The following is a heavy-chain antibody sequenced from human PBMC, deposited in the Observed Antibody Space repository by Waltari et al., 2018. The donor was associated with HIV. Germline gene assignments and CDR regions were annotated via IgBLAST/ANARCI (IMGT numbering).Heavy chain of an antibody. CDR3: VRDDPGYGPIDH. V-gene: IGHV3-21*04. J-gene: IGHJ5*02. Sequence: LVESGGGVVKTGESLRLTCEASGFAFRHYSFNWVRQSPRGGLGWVASIRRATNEKFYLDSVRGRFVISRDDSESSVHLQMDSLKKEDTGKYFCVRDDPGYGPIDHWGRGTLVTV. D-gene: IGHD5-18*01. CDR2: IRRATNEK. CDR1: GFAFRHYS.